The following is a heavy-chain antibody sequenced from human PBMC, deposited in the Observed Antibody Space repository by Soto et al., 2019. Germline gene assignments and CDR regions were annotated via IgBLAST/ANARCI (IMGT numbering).Heavy chain of an antibody. Sequence: LILSGAASGFTFSSYAMSWVRQAPGKGLEWVSAISGSGGSTYYADSVKGRFTISRDNSKNTLYLQMNSLRAEDTAVYYCAKEVGYGSGSSPRAYYYGMEVWGQGTTVNVSS. CDR2: ISGSGGST. CDR3: AKEVGYGSGSSPRAYYYGMEV. CDR1: GFTFSSYA. D-gene: IGHD3-10*01. V-gene: IGHV3-23*01. J-gene: IGHJ6*02.